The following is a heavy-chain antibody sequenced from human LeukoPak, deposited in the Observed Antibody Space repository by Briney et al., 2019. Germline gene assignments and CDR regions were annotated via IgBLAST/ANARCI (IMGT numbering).Heavy chain of an antibody. CDR2: IYYSGST. Sequence: SETLSLTCTVSGGSISSSSYYWGWIRQPPGKGLEWIGSIYYSGSTYYNPSLKSRVTISVDTSKNQFSLKLSSVTAADTAVYYCAREGIAAKLNWFDPWGQGTLVTVSS. V-gene: IGHV4-39*07. CDR3: AREGIAAKLNWFDP. D-gene: IGHD6-13*01. J-gene: IGHJ5*02. CDR1: GGSISSSSYY.